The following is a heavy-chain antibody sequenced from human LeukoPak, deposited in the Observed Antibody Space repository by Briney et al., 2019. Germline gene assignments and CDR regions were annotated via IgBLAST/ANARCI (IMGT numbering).Heavy chain of an antibody. J-gene: IGHJ4*02. CDR3: AREPVAGTSFDY. CDR2: IYYSGST. Sequence: SETLSLTCTVSGGSISSYYWSWIRQPPGKGLEWIGYIYYSGSTIYNPSLKSRVTISVDTSKNQFSLKLSSVTAADTAVYYCAREPVAGTSFDYWGQGTLVTVSS. D-gene: IGHD6-19*01. V-gene: IGHV4-59*01. CDR1: GGSISSYY.